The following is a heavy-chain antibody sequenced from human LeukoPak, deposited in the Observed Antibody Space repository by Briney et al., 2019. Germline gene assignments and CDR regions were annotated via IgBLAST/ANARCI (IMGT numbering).Heavy chain of an antibody. Sequence: RASVKVSCKASAYTFTSYGISWVRQAPGQGLEWMGWISAYNGNTNYAQKFQGRVTMTTDTSTSTAYMELRSLRSDDTAVYYCARASEIGWREFDYWGQGTLVTVSS. CDR2: ISAYNGNT. CDR3: ARASEIGWREFDY. V-gene: IGHV1-18*01. CDR1: AYTFTSYG. D-gene: IGHD6-19*01. J-gene: IGHJ4*02.